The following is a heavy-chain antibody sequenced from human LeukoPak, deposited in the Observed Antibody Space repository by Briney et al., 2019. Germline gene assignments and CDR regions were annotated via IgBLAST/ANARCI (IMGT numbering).Heavy chain of an antibody. CDR3: ARDPSSEYNWNYPSDY. D-gene: IGHD1-7*01. Sequence: PGGSLRLSCAASGFTFSSYSMNWVRQAPGKGLEWVSSISSSSSYIYYADSVKGRFTISRDNAKKSLYLQMNSLRAEDTAVYYCARDPSSEYNWNYPSDYWGQGTLVTVSS. CDR2: ISSSSSYI. V-gene: IGHV3-21*01. J-gene: IGHJ4*02. CDR1: GFTFSSYS.